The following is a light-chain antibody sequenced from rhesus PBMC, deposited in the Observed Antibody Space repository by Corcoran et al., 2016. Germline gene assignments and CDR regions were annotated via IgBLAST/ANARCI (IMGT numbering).Light chain of an antibody. CDR2: LVS. V-gene: IGKV2-91*01. CDR1: QSLRHSNGNTY. CDR3: MQVIQLPYS. Sequence: DIVMTQTPLSLPVTPGEPASISCRSSQSLRHSNGNTYLYWYLQKPGQSPQLLIYLVSNRASGVPDRVSGSGSGTDFTLKISRVEAEDVGVYYCMQVIQLPYSFGQGTKVEIK. J-gene: IGKJ2*01.